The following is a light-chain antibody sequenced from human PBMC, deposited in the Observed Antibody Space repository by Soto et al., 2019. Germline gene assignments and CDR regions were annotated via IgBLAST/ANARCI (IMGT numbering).Light chain of an antibody. CDR1: QSLLHSNGYNY. V-gene: IGKV2-28*01. Sequence: DIVMTQSPLSLPVTPGEPASISCRSSQSLLHSNGYNYLDWYLQKPGQSPQLLIYLGSNRASGVPGRFSGGGSGTDFTLNISRVEAEDVGFYHCMQALRAPPTFGQGTKVEIK. CDR2: LGS. CDR3: MQALRAPPT. J-gene: IGKJ1*01.